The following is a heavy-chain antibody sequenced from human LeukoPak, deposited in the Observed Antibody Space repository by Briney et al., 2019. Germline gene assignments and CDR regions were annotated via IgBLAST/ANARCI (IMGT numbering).Heavy chain of an antibody. CDR2: IYYSGST. CDR1: GGSISRYY. V-gene: IGHV4-59*08. Sequence: SETLSLTCTVSGGSISRYYWSWLRQPPGKGLEWIGYIYYSGSTNYNPSLKSRVTMSVDTSKNQFSVKLSSVTTADTAVYYCARHDMDAAGAGLDYFDYWGQGTLVTVSS. D-gene: IGHD5-18*01. CDR3: ARHDMDAAGAGLDYFDY. J-gene: IGHJ4*02.